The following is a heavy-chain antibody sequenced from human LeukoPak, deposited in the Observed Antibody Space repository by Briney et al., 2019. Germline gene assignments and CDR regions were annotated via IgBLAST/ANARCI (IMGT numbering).Heavy chain of an antibody. CDR1: GGTFSSYA. CDR2: IIPIFGTA. J-gene: IGHJ6*02. V-gene: IGHV1-69*13. CDR3: ARDPRNYENTYYYYGMDV. D-gene: IGHD1-7*01. Sequence: EASVKVSCKASGGTFSSYAISWVRQAPGQGLEWMGGIIPIFGTANYAQKFQGRVTITADESTSTAYMELSSLRSEDTAVYYCARDPRNYENTYYYYGMDVWGQGTTVTVSS.